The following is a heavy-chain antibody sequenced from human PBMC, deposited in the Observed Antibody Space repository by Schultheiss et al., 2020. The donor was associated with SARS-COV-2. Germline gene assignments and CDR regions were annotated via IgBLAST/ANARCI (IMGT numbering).Heavy chain of an antibody. CDR1: GFTFSSYA. CDR2: ISWNSGNI. Sequence: SLKISCAASGFTFSSYAMHWVRQAPGKGLEWVAGISWNSGNIGYADSVKGRFTISKDNAKNSLYLQMNNLRAEDTALYYCAKDMTNFGVVTVMDVWGQGTTVTVSS. D-gene: IGHD3-3*01. CDR3: AKDMTNFGVVTVMDV. J-gene: IGHJ6*02. V-gene: IGHV3-9*01.